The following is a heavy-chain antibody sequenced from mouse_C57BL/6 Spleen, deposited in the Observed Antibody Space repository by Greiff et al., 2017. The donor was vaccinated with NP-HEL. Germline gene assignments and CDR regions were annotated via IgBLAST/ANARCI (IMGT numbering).Heavy chain of an antibody. CDR2: ISNLAYSI. CDR1: GFTFSDYG. Sequence: EVQVVESGGGLVQPGGSLKLSCAASGFTFSDYGMAWVRQAPRKGPEWVAFISNLAYSIYYADTVTGRFTISRENAKNTLYLEMSSLRSEDTAMYYCARQGTGTGFAYWGQGTLVTVSA. V-gene: IGHV5-15*01. J-gene: IGHJ3*01. D-gene: IGHD4-1*01. CDR3: ARQGTGTGFAY.